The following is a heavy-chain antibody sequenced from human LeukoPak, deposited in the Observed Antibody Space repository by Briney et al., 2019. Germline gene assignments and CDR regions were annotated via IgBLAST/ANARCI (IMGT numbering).Heavy chain of an antibody. CDR3: AREKIKWLRAAWYFDL. Sequence: NPSETLSLTCTVSGGSISSSSYYWGWIRQPAGKGLEWIGRIYTSGSTNYNPSLKSRVTMSVDTSKNQFSLKLSSVTAADTAVYYCAREKIKWLRAAWYFDLWGRGTLVTVSS. CDR1: GGSISSSSYY. V-gene: IGHV4-61*02. J-gene: IGHJ2*01. CDR2: IYTSGST. D-gene: IGHD5-12*01.